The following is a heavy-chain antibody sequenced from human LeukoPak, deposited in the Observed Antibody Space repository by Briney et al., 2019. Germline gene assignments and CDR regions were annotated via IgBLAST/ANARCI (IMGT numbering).Heavy chain of an antibody. CDR2: IHHSGST. J-gene: IGHJ3*02. V-gene: IGHV4-4*02. Sequence: PSGTLSLTCAVSGGSISSCNWWSWVRPPPGKGLEWIGEIHHSGSTNYNPSLKSRVTISVDKSRNQFSLKLNSVTAADTAVYYCAKSNGYGLVDIWGQGTMVTVSS. D-gene: IGHD3-10*01. CDR1: GGSISSCNW. CDR3: AKSNGYGLVDI.